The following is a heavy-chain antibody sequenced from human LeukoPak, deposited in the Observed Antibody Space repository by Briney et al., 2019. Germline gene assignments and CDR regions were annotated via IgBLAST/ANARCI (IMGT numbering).Heavy chain of an antibody. CDR3: AKDLLDSRELPRVVFDY. Sequence: GGSLRLSCAASGFTFSSYAMSWVRQAPGKGLEWVSAISGSGGSTYYADSVKGRFTISRDNSKNTLYLQMNSLRAEDTAVYYCAKDLLDSRELPRVVFDYWGQGTLVTVSS. D-gene: IGHD1-26*01. V-gene: IGHV3-23*01. CDR2: ISGSGGST. CDR1: GFTFSSYA. J-gene: IGHJ4*02.